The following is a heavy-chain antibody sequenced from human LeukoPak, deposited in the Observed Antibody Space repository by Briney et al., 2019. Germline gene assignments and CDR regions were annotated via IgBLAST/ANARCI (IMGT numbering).Heavy chain of an antibody. V-gene: IGHV3-23*01. CDR2: ISGSGGST. Sequence: GGSLRLSCAASGFTFSSYAMSWVRQAPGKGLEWVSAISGSGGSTYYADSVKGRFTISRDNSKNTLYLQMNSLRAEDTAVYYCAKIQGSDYYYYYMDVWGKGTTVTVSS. CDR3: AKIQGSDYYYYYMDV. CDR1: GFTFSSYA. J-gene: IGHJ6*03.